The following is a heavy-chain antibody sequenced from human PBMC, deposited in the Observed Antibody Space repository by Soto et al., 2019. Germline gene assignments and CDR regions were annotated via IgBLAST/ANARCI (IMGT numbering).Heavy chain of an antibody. CDR3: AKDRTPVADYYFDC. V-gene: IGHV3-30*18. CDR1: GFTFSRYA. CDR2: ISGDGRDK. Sequence: QVQLVESGGGVGQPGRSLRLSCAASGFTFSRYAMHWVRQAPGKGLEWVAVISGDGRDKYHADSVKGRFTMTRDHSKNTLYLQMTSLRAEDTAVYYCAKDRTPVADYYFDCWGQGTLVTVSS. D-gene: IGHD6-19*01. J-gene: IGHJ4*02.